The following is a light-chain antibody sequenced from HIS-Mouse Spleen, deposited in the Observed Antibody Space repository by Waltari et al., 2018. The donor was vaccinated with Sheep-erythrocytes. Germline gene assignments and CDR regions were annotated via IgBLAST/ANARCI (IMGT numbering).Light chain of an antibody. CDR1: SSTVGGSNY. CDR3: SSYTSSSTYV. J-gene: IGLJ1*01. CDR2: EVS. Sequence: QSALTQPASVSGSPGQSITISCPGTSSTVGGSNYVSWYQQHPGKAPKLMIYEVSNRPSGVSNRFSGSKSGNTASLTISGLQAEDEADYYCSSYTSSSTYVFGTVTKVTVL. V-gene: IGLV2-14*01.